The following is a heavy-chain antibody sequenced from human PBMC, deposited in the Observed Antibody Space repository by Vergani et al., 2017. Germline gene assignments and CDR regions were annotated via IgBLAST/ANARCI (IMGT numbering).Heavy chain of an antibody. CDR3: ARDLRELQVRGAFDI. V-gene: IGHV3-73*02. J-gene: IGHJ3*02. D-gene: IGHD3-10*01. Sequence: EVQLVESGGGLVQPGGSLKLSCAASGFTFSGSAMHWVRQASGKGLEWVGRIRSKANSYATAYAASVKGRFTISRDNAKNTLYLQMNSLRAEDTAVYYCARDLRELQVRGAFDIWGQGTMVTVSS. CDR2: IRSKANSYAT. CDR1: GFTFSGSA.